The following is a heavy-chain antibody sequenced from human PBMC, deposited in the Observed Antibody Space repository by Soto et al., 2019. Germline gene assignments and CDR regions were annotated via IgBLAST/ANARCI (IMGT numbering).Heavy chain of an antibody. Sequence: ASVKVSCKASGGTFSSYAISWVRQAPGQGLEWMGGIIPIFGTANYAQKFQGRVTITADESTSTAHMELSSLRSEDTAVYYCARGAVAGYNWFDPWGQGTLVTVSS. CDR1: GGTFSSYA. CDR2: IIPIFGTA. D-gene: IGHD6-19*01. V-gene: IGHV1-69*13. CDR3: ARGAVAGYNWFDP. J-gene: IGHJ5*02.